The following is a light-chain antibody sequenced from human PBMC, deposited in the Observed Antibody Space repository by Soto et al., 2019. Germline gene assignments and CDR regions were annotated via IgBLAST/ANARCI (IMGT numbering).Light chain of an antibody. CDR3: NSYTNRDSPGV. Sequence: QSVLTQPASVSGSPGQSITISCTGTSSDIGGHNYVSWYQHHPGKAPKLILYDVSSRPSGVSDRFSGSKSGNTASLTISGLQAGDEADYYCNSYTNRDSPGVFGGGTKVTVL. V-gene: IGLV2-14*03. CDR2: DVS. J-gene: IGLJ3*02. CDR1: SSDIGGHNY.